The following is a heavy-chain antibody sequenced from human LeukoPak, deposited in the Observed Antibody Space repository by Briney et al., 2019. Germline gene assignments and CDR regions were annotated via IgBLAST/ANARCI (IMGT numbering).Heavy chain of an antibody. CDR1: RFTFSNYE. J-gene: IGHJ6*02. D-gene: IGHD6-13*01. Sequence: GGSLRLSCAASRFTFSNYEMHWVRQAPGKGLEWLSYISSSGNTIYYADSVKGRFTISRDNAKNSLYLQMNSLRDEDTAVYYCARGQGIAAAGTRYHYYGMDVWGQGTTVTVSS. CDR3: ARGQGIAAAGTRYHYYGMDV. CDR2: ISSSGNTI. V-gene: IGHV3-48*03.